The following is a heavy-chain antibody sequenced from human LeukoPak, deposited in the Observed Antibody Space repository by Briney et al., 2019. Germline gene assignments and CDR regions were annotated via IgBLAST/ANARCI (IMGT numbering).Heavy chain of an antibody. J-gene: IGHJ6*02. CDR1: GGSFSGYY. D-gene: IGHD3-3*01. CDR3: ARVGITIFGNYYGMDV. V-gene: IGHV4-34*01. Sequence: PSETLSLTCAVYGGSFSGYYWSWIRQPPGKGLEWIGEINHSGSTNYNPSLKSRVTISVDTSENQFSLKLSSVTAADTAVYYCARVGITIFGNYYGMDVWGQGTTVTVSS. CDR2: INHSGST.